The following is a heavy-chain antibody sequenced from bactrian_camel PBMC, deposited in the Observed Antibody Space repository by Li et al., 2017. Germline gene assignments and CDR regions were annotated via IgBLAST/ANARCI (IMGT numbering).Heavy chain of an antibody. Sequence: DVQLVESGGGSVQAGGSLKLSCAHSGYITSRCRMGWFRQAPGTEREVVAEIYGETTTLYADSVKGRFTASRAYTPNTLYLQMNSLKPEDTGMYYCATSLYANARDKVWGQGTQVTVS. CDR3: ATSLYANARDKV. CDR2: IYGETTT. CDR1: GYITSRCR. V-gene: IGHV3S10*01. D-gene: IGHD1*01. J-gene: IGHJ4*01.